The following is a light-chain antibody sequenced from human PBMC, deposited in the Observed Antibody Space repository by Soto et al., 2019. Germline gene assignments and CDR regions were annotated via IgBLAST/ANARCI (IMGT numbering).Light chain of an antibody. Sequence: QSALTQPASVSGSPGQSITISCTGTSSDIGNYNYVSWYQHHPGKVPKLMIYDVNNRPSGVSNRFSGSKSGNTASLTISGLQAEDESDYYCSSYTGSSTTLVFGTGTKLTVL. CDR1: SSDIGNYNY. V-gene: IGLV2-14*03. CDR3: SSYTGSSTTLV. CDR2: DVN. J-gene: IGLJ1*01.